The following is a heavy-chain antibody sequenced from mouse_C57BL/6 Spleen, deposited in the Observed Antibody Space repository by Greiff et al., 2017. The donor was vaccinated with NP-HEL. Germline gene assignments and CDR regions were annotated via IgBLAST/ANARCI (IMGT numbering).Heavy chain of an antibody. J-gene: IGHJ1*03. Sequence: EVKLVESGGGLVKPGGSLKLSCAASGFTFSSYAMSWVRQPPEKRLEWVATISDGGSYTYYPDNVKGRFTISRDNAKNNLYLQMSHLKSEDTAMYYCARVIPTVVARWYFDVWGTGTTVTVSS. D-gene: IGHD1-1*01. CDR1: GFTFSSYA. V-gene: IGHV5-4*03. CDR3: ARVIPTVVARWYFDV. CDR2: ISDGGSYT.